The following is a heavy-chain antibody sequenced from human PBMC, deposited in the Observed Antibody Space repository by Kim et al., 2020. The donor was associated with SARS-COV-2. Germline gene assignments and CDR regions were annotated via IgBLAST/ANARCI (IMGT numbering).Heavy chain of an antibody. Sequence: LKSRVTRSVDTSKNQFSLKLSSVTAADTAVYYCARGRGFWSGYAAYYFDYWGQGTLVTVSS. D-gene: IGHD3-3*01. J-gene: IGHJ4*02. CDR3: ARGRGFWSGYAAYYFDY. V-gene: IGHV4-34*01.